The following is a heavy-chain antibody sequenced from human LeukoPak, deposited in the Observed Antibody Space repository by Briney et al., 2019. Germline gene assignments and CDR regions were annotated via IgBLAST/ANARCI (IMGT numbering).Heavy chain of an antibody. J-gene: IGHJ5*02. Sequence: SETLSLTCAVSGGSISSGGYSWSWIRQPPGKGLEWIGNIYYSGNTYYNPSLKGRVAMSIDTSKNHFSLKLSSVTAADTAVYYCASLLNGGVAHWFDPWGQGAQVTVSS. D-gene: IGHD2-8*02. CDR1: GGSISSGGYS. CDR2: IYYSGNT. V-gene: IGHV4-39*02. CDR3: ASLLNGGVAHWFDP.